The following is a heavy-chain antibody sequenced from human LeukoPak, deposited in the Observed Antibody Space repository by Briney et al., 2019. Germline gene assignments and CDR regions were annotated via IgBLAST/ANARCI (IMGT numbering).Heavy chain of an antibody. CDR2: IYYSGST. V-gene: IGHV4-39*01. CDR3: ARQRGVEYYDFWSGYYYYFDY. J-gene: IGHJ4*02. Sequence: SETLSLTCTVSGGSLSSSSYYWGWLRQPPGTGLEWLGSIYYSGSTYYNPSLKSRVTISVDTSKNQFSLRLSSVTAADTAVYYCARQRGVEYYDFWSGYYYYFDYWGQETLVTVSS. D-gene: IGHD3-3*01. CDR1: GGSLSSSSYY.